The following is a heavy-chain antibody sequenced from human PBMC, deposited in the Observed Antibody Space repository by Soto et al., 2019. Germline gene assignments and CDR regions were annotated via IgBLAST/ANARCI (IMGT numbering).Heavy chain of an antibody. V-gene: IGHV4-30-2*01. D-gene: IGHD3-10*01. CDR3: ARFPLWFGELDY. CDR2: LHHSGDT. Sequence: QLQLQESGSGLVRPSQTLSLTCTVSGASIGRGSYSWNWIRQPPRKGLEWIGYLHHSGDTYCNPSLRRRGSISVDRSNIQFSLKLSSVTAADSAVYYCARFPLWFGELDYWGQGALVTVSS. J-gene: IGHJ4*02. CDR1: GASIGRGSYS.